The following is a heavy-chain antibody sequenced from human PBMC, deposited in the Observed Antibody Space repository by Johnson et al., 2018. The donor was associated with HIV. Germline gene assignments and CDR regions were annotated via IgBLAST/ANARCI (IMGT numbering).Heavy chain of an antibody. CDR2: IGSTGDT. CDR3: TKTLGVGTEESFYI. J-gene: IGHJ3*02. Sequence: VPLVESGGGLVTPGGSLRLSCAASGFNFSNYDMHWVRQATGKGLEWVSTIGSTGDTYYPGSVKGRFTISRENAKNSLYLQMNSLRAGDTAGYYCTKTLGVGTEESFYIWGQGTMVTVSS. CDR1: GFNFSNYD. D-gene: IGHD3-10*01. V-gene: IGHV3-13*01.